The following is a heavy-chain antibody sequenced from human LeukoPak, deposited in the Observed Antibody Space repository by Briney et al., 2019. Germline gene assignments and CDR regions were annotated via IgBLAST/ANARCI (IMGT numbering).Heavy chain of an antibody. V-gene: IGHV4-61*02. CDR2: IHISGST. CDR1: GGSINSGSYS. J-gene: IGHJ3*02. D-gene: IGHD3-22*01. Sequence: PSQTLSLTCTVSGGSINSGSYSWTWIRQPAGKGLEWIGRIHISGSTDYTPSLKSRVTISVDTSKNQFSLKLSSVTAADTAVYYCARADRSSYFGNVVAFDIWGQGTMVTVSS. CDR3: ARADRSSYFGNVVAFDI.